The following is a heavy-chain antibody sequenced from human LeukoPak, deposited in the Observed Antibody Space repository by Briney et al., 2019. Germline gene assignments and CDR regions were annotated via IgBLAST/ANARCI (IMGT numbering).Heavy chain of an antibody. CDR2: ISSSSSYI. Sequence: GGSLRLSCAASGFTFSSYSMNWVRQAPGKGLEWVSSISSSSSYIYYADSVKGRFTISRDNAKNSLYLQMNSLRAEDTAVYYCAREVAHYYYGMDVWGQGTTVTVSS. CDR3: AREVAHYYYGMDV. V-gene: IGHV3-21*01. D-gene: IGHD2-15*01. CDR1: GFTFSSYS. J-gene: IGHJ6*02.